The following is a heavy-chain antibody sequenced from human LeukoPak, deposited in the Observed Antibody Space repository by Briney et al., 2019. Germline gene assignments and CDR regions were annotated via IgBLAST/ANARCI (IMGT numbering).Heavy chain of an antibody. Sequence: GGSLRLSCAASGFTFSSYSMNWVRQAPGKGLEWVSAISSSGGSTYYADSVKGRFTISRDNSKNTLYLQMNSLRAEDTAVYYCAAKASGWHFPFDYWGQGTLVTVSS. CDR1: GFTFSSYS. J-gene: IGHJ4*02. V-gene: IGHV3-23*01. CDR3: AAKASGWHFPFDY. D-gene: IGHD6-19*01. CDR2: ISSSGGST.